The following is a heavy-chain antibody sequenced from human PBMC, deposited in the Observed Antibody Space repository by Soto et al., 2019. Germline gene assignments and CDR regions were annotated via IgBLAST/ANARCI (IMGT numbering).Heavy chain of an antibody. CDR2: IYYSGST. D-gene: IGHD3-3*01. Sequence: SETLSLTCTVSGGSISSGGYYWSWIRQHPGKGLEWIGYIYYSGSTYYNPSLKSRVTISVDTSKNQFSLKLSSVTAADTAVYYCARALLRENWFDPWGQGTLVTAPQ. V-gene: IGHV4-31*03. J-gene: IGHJ5*02. CDR1: GGSISSGGYY. CDR3: ARALLRENWFDP.